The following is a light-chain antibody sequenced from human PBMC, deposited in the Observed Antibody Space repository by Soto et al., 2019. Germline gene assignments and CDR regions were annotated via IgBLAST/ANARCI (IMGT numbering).Light chain of an antibody. CDR2: AVS. J-gene: IGKJ3*01. V-gene: IGKV1-39*01. CDR3: QQSYSTLFT. Sequence: IQMTQFPSSLSASVGDRVTITCRAGQTVIRYLNWYQQKTGRAPNLLIFAVSNLQSGVPSRYSGSGSGTEFPLTISDLQPEDFATYYCQQSYSTLFTFGPGTKVEIK. CDR1: QTVIRY.